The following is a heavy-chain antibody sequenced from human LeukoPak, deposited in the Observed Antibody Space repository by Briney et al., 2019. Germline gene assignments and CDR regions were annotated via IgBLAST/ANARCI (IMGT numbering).Heavy chain of an antibody. Sequence: GGSLRLSCAASGFTFSSYSMNWFRQAPGKGLEWVSSIGSRSTSMYYADSVKGRFTISRDNAKNSLYLQMNSLRAEDTAVYYCARESSESFDIWGQGTMVTVSS. J-gene: IGHJ3*02. CDR3: ARESSESFDI. CDR2: IGSRSTSM. CDR1: GFTFSSYS. D-gene: IGHD6-25*01. V-gene: IGHV3-21*01.